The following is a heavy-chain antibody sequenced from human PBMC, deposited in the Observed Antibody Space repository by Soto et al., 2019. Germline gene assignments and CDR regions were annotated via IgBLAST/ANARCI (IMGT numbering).Heavy chain of an antibody. V-gene: IGHV3-33*01. Sequence: GGSLRLSCGASGFSFRLYGMQGVGQAPGKGLEWVAVIWYDGSNKYYADSVKGRFTISRDNPKNTLYLQMNSLRAEDTAVYYCARSPYTTGYHYGMDVWGQGTTVTVSS. CDR3: ARSPYTTGYHYGMDV. D-gene: IGHD3-9*01. CDR2: IWYDGSNK. J-gene: IGHJ6*02. CDR1: GFSFRLYG.